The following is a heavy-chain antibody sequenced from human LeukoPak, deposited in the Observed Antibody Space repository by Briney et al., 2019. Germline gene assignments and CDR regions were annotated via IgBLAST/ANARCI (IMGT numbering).Heavy chain of an antibody. CDR2: VNNDGSAT. Sequence: PGGSLRLSSAASGFTFSSYWIYWVRQVPGKGLVYVSRVNNDGSATTYADSVQGRFTISRDNAKNTVYLQMDRLRVEDTAIYYCARGGPYHAFDIWGQGTMVTVAS. CDR3: ARGGPYHAFDI. J-gene: IGHJ3*02. D-gene: IGHD2-2*01. V-gene: IGHV3-74*01. CDR1: GFTFSSYW.